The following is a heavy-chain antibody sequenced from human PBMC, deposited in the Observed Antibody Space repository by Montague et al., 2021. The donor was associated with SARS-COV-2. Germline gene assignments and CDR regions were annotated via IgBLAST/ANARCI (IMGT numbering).Heavy chain of an antibody. J-gene: IGHJ6*03. CDR3: ARESSSRYYDILTGYDYYYYMDV. CDR1: GFTFSSYA. CDR2: LSYDGSNK. D-gene: IGHD3-9*01. Sequence: SLRLSCAASGFTFSSYAMHWVRQAPGKGLEWVAVLSYDGSNKYYVDSVKGRFTISRDNSKNTLYLQMNSLRAEDTAVYYCARESSSRYYDILTGYDYYYYMDVWGKGTTVTVSS. V-gene: IGHV3-30*04.